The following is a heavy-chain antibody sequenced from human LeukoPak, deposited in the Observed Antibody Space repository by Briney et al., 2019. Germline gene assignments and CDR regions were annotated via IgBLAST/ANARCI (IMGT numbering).Heavy chain of an antibody. CDR3: ARLPYGDSGY. CDR1: GGTFSSYA. J-gene: IGHJ4*02. Sequence: ASVKVSCKASGGTFSSYAISWVRQAPGQGLEWMGRIIPILGIANYAQKFQGRVTITADKSTSTAYMELSSLRSEDTAVYHCARLPYGDSGYWGQGTLVTVSS. V-gene: IGHV1-69*04. CDR2: IIPILGIA. D-gene: IGHD4-17*01.